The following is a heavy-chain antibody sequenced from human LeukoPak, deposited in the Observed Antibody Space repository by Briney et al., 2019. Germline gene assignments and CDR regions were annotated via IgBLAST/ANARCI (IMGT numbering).Heavy chain of an antibody. V-gene: IGHV4-4*09. Sequence: PSETLSLTCTVSGGSISSYYWSWIRQPPGKGLEWIGYIYTSGSTNYNPSLKSRATISVDTSKSQFSLKLTSVTAADTAVYYCARQRYSGSYYAFDYWGQGTLVTVSS. D-gene: IGHD1-26*01. CDR3: ARQRYSGSYYAFDY. J-gene: IGHJ4*02. CDR2: IYTSGST. CDR1: GGSISSYY.